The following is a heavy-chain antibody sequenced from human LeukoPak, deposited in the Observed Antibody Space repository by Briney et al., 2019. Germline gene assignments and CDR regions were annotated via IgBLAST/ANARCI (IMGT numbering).Heavy chain of an antibody. CDR1: GFSLSGYA. V-gene: IGHV3-23*01. J-gene: IGHJ6*02. Sequence: PGASLRLSCVASGFSLSGYAMSWVRQAPGKGREWVSHIGTSDPGTFYADSVKGRFTISRDNSENTLYLQMNSLRDEDTAVYYCGRKDLKTPMVLLDVWGQGTTVIVSS. CDR3: GRKDLKTPMVLLDV. CDR2: IGTSDPGT. D-gene: IGHD5-18*01.